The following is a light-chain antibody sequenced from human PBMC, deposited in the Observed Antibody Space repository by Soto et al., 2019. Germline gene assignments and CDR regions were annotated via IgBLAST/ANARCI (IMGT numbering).Light chain of an antibody. CDR2: TAS. V-gene: IGKV1-39*01. CDR3: QQSYSTPVT. Sequence: DIQMTQAPSSLSASVGDRVTITCRASQSISTFLNLYQQKPGKVPKFLISTASSLQSGVPLRFSGGGSGTDFTLTITSLQPEDFATYYCQQSYSTPVTFGQGTKLEIK. J-gene: IGKJ2*01. CDR1: QSISTF.